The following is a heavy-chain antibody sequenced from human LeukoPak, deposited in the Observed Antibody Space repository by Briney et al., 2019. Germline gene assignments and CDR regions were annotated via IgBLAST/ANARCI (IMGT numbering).Heavy chain of an antibody. V-gene: IGHV3-11*01. Sequence: GGSLRLSCAASGFTFSDSYVSWIRQAPGKGLEWLSYITVSGSTIYYADSVKGRFTISRDNAKNSLYLQMNSLRAEDTAVYYCARVMWGSGWYMNDFWGQGTLVTVSS. CDR3: ARVMWGSGWYMNDF. CDR2: ITVSGSTI. D-gene: IGHD6-19*01. CDR1: GFTFSDSY. J-gene: IGHJ4*02.